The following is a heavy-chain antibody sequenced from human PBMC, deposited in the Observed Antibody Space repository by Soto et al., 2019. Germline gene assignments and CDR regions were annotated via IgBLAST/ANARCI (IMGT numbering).Heavy chain of an antibody. D-gene: IGHD1-7*01. Sequence: QVQLVQSGAEVEKPGASVKVSCKASGYTFTGYYMHWVRQAPGQGLEWMGWINPNSGGTKYAQKFQGSVTLTRDTSLSTAYTELNRLRSDDTAVYYSALLPSWATNGGPSWNYAVASGGQGTLVIVSS. CDR3: ALLPSWATNGGPSWNYAVAS. CDR1: GYTFTGYY. V-gene: IGHV1-2*02. CDR2: INPNSGGT. J-gene: IGHJ4*02.